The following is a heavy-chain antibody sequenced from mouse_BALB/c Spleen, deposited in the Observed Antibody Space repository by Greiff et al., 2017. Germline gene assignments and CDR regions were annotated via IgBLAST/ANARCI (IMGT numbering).Heavy chain of an antibody. CDR1: GYTFTSYW. J-gene: IGHJ2*01. V-gene: IGHV1-69*02. D-gene: IGHD2-14*01. CDR2: IDPSDSYT. Sequence: QVQLQQPGAELVKPGASVKLSCKASGYTFTSYWMHWVKQRPGQGLEWIGEIDPSDSYTNYNQKFKGKATLTVDKSSSTAYMQLSSLTSEDSAVYYCAREEVLDYWGQGTTLTVAS. CDR3: AREEVLDY.